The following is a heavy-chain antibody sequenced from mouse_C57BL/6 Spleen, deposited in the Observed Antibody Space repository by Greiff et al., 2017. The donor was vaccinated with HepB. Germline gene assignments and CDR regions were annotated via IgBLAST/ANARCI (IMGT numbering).Heavy chain of an antibody. V-gene: IGHV5-17*01. D-gene: IGHD1-1*01. Sequence: EVQLVESGGGLVKPGGSLKLSCAASGFTFSDSGMHWVRQAPEKGLEWVAYISSGSSTIYYADTVKGRFTISRDNAKNTLFLQMTSLRSEDTAMYYCARGGTVAYWYFDVWGTGTTVTVSS. CDR1: GFTFSDSG. CDR2: ISSGSSTI. J-gene: IGHJ1*03. CDR3: ARGGTVAYWYFDV.